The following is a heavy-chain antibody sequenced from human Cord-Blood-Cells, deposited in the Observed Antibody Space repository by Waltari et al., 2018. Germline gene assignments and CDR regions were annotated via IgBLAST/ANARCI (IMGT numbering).Heavy chain of an antibody. J-gene: IGHJ3*02. Sequence: QVQLVQSGAEVKKPGASVKVSCKASGYTFTGYYLHWVGQAHGKGLEWMGWINPNSGGTNYAQKCQGRVTMTRDTSISTAYMELSRLRSDDTAVYYCARDVYCSSTSCYDAFDIWGQGTMVTVSS. CDR3: ARDVYCSSTSCYDAFDI. D-gene: IGHD2-2*01. CDR1: GYTFTGYY. V-gene: IGHV1-2*02. CDR2: INPNSGGT.